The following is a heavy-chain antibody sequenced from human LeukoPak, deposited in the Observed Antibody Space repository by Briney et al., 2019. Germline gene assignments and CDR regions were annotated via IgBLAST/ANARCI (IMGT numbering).Heavy chain of an antibody. Sequence: SETLSLTCAVYGGSFSGYYWSWIRQPPEKGLEWIGEINHSGSTNYNPSLKSRVTISVDTSKNQFSLKLSSVTAADTAVYYCARGRVGASLSDAFDIWGQGTMVTVSS. CDR3: ARGRVGASLSDAFDI. V-gene: IGHV4-34*01. J-gene: IGHJ3*02. CDR2: INHSGST. D-gene: IGHD1-26*01. CDR1: GGSFSGYY.